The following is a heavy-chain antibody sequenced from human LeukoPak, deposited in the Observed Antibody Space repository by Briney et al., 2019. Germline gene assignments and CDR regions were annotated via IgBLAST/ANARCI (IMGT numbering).Heavy chain of an antibody. V-gene: IGHV1-3*01. CDR2: INAGNGNT. CDR3: ARRLRVGATSQYYYYYYGMDV. D-gene: IGHD1-26*01. CDR1: GYTFTSYA. Sequence: GASVKVSCRASGYTFTSYAMHWVRQAPGQRLEWMGWINAGNGNTKYSQKFQGRVTITRDTSASTAYMELSSLRSEDTAVYYCARRLRVGATSQYYYYYYGMDVWGQGTTVTVSS. J-gene: IGHJ6*02.